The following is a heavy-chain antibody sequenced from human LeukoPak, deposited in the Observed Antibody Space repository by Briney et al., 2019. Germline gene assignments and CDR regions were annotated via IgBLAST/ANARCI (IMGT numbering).Heavy chain of an antibody. CDR1: GGSISSHY. CDR3: ARDDSSFAFDI. V-gene: IGHV4-59*11. Sequence: SETLSLTCTVSGGSISSHYWSWIRQPPGKGLEWIGYIYYSGSTNYNPSLKSRVTISVDTSENQFSLKLSSVTAADTAVYYCARDDSSFAFDIWGQGTMVTVSS. CDR2: IYYSGST. J-gene: IGHJ3*02. D-gene: IGHD3-22*01.